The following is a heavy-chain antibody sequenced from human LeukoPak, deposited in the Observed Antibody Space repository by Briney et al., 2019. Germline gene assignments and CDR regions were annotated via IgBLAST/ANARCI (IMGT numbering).Heavy chain of an antibody. D-gene: IGHD3-22*01. J-gene: IGHJ3*02. CDR1: GFTFSSYA. Sequence: SGGSLRLSCAASGFTFSSYAMSWVRQAPGKGLEWVSVIYSGGSTYYADSVKGRFTISRDNSKNTLYLQMNSLRAEDTAVYYCASTPDYYDRLMSFDIWGQGTMVTVSS. V-gene: IGHV3-53*01. CDR3: ASTPDYYDRLMSFDI. CDR2: IYSGGST.